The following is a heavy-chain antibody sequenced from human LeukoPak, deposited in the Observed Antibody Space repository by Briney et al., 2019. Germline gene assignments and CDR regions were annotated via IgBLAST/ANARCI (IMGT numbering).Heavy chain of an antibody. CDR1: GFTFSDYY. J-gene: IGHJ4*02. V-gene: IGHV3-11*04. CDR2: ISSSGSTI. D-gene: IGHD6-13*01. Sequence: GGSLRLSCAASGFTFSDYYMSWIRQAPGKGLEWVSYISSSGSTIYYADSVKGRFTISRDNAKNSLYLQMNSLRAEDTAVYYCARDRSLVAAAAPYFHYWAQGTLVTVSS. CDR3: ARDRSLVAAAAPYFHY.